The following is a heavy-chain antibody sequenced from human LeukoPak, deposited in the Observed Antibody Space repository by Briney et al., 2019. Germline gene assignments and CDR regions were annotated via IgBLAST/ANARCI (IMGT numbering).Heavy chain of an antibody. CDR2: IYYSGST. J-gene: IGHJ4*02. CDR1: GGSISTYY. D-gene: IGHD3-22*01. CDR3: ARGNWEVITPDY. Sequence: SENLSLTCTVSGGSISTYYWSWIRRPPGKGLEWIGYIYYSGSTNYNPSLKSRVTISIDTSKDQFSLKLSSVTAADTAVYYCARGNWEVITPDYWGQGTLVTVSS. V-gene: IGHV4-59*01.